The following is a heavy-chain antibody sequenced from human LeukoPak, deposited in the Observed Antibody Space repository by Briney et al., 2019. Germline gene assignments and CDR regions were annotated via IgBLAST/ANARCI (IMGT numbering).Heavy chain of an antibody. D-gene: IGHD3-22*01. V-gene: IGHV1-69*05. Sequence: SVKVSCQASGGPFSSYAISWVRPAPGQGLEWMGGIIPIFGTANYAQKFQGRVTITTDESTSTAYMELSSLRSEDTAVYYCARGYSSGSLFDYGGQGTLVTVSS. J-gene: IGHJ4*02. CDR3: ARGYSSGSLFDY. CDR1: GGPFSSYA. CDR2: IIPIFGTA.